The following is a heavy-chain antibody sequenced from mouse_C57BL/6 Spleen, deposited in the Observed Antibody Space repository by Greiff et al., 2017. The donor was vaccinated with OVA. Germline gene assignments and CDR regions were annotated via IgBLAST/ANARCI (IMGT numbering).Heavy chain of an antibody. CDR1: GFTFSSYA. Sequence: EVQGVESGGGLVKPGGSLKLSCAASGFTFSSYAMSWVRQTPEKRLEWVATISDGGSYTYYPDNVKGRFTISRDNAKNNLYLQMSHLKSEDTAMYYCAREELGTAGYFDVWGTGTTVTVSS. J-gene: IGHJ1*03. D-gene: IGHD1-2*01. CDR2: ISDGGSYT. V-gene: IGHV5-4*01. CDR3: AREELGTAGYFDV.